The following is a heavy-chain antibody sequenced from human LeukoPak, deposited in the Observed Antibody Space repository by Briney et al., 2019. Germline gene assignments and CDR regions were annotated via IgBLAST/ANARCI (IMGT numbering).Heavy chain of an antibody. CDR3: ARALSSWVFGY. CDR2: IYHSGST. V-gene: IGHV4-30-2*01. CDR1: GGSISSGGYS. D-gene: IGHD3-16*01. J-gene: IGHJ4*02. Sequence: SQTLSLTCAVSGGSISSGGYSWSWIRQPPGKGLEWIGYIYHSGSTYYNPSLKSRVTISVDRSKNQFSLKLSSVTAADTAVYYCARALSSWVFGYWGQGTLVTVSS.